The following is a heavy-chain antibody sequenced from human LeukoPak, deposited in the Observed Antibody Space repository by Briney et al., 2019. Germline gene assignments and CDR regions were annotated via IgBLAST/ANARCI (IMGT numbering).Heavy chain of an antibody. CDR3: ARGTMVRGVIVPADY. CDR2: IYYSGST. V-gene: IGHV4-59*01. D-gene: IGHD3-10*01. Sequence: SETLSLTCTVSGGSISSYYWSWIRQPPGKGLEWIGYIYYSGSTNYNPSLKSRVTISVDTPKNQFSLKLSSVTAADTAVYYCARGTMVRGVIVPADYWGQGTLVTV. CDR1: GGSISSYY. J-gene: IGHJ4*02.